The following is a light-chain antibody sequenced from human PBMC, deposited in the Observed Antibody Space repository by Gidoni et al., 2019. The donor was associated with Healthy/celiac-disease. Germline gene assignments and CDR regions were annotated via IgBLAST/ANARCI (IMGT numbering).Light chain of an antibody. CDR3: QQYGSSPSTIT. CDR1: QSVSSSY. CDR2: DAS. V-gene: IGKV3D-20*01. J-gene: IGKJ5*01. Sequence: EIVLTQSPATLSLSPGERATLSCGASQSVSSSYLGWYQQKPGLATRLLIYDASSRATGIPDRFSGSGSGTDFTLTISRLEPEDFAVYYCQQYGSSPSTITFGQGTRLEIK.